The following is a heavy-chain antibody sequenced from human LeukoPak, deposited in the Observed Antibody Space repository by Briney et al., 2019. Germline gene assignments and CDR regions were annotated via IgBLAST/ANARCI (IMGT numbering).Heavy chain of an antibody. J-gene: IGHJ4*02. V-gene: IGHV4-31*03. Sequence: PSETLSLTCTVSGDSISGQGYYWNWIRQHPEKGLEWMGYIHHSGSTYYNPSLGSRVTMSVDTSKNQFSLKLTSMTAADAAVYYCAKVYNSFGELSGFDYWGQGALVTVSS. CDR3: AKVYNSFGELSGFDY. D-gene: IGHD3-10*01. CDR1: GDSISGQGYY. CDR2: IHHSGST.